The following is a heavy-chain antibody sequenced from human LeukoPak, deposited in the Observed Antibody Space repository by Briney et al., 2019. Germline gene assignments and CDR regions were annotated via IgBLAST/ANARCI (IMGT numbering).Heavy chain of an antibody. J-gene: IGHJ5*02. CDR3: ARPAYDSSGYYHLGWFDP. Sequence: ASVRVSCKASGYTFTSYGISWVRQAPGQGLEWMGWISGYNGNTYYAQKLQGRVTMTTDTSTSTAYMELRSLRSDDTAVYYCARPAYDSSGYYHLGWFDPWGQGTLVTVSS. CDR1: GYTFTSYG. D-gene: IGHD3-22*01. CDR2: ISGYNGNT. V-gene: IGHV1-18*01.